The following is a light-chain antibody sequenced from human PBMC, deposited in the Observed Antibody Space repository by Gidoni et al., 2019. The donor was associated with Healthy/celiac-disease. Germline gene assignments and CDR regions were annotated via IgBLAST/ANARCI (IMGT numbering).Light chain of an antibody. CDR2: GAS. J-gene: IGKJ3*01. CDR3: QQYNNWPLLFT. V-gene: IGKV3-15*01. CDR1: QSVSRN. Sequence: EIVMTQSPATLSVSPGERATLYCRDSQSVSRNLAWYQQKPGQAPRLLIYGASTRATGIPARFSGSGYGTELTLTISSLQSEDFAVYYCQQYNNWPLLFTFGPGTKVDIK.